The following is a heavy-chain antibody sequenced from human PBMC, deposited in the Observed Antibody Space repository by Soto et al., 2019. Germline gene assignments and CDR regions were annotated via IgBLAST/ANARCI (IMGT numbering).Heavy chain of an antibody. CDR3: AREARGVISGMDV. V-gene: IGHV4-61*01. Sequence: SETLSLTCTVSGGSISSSTNYWSWIRQPPGKGLEWIGHISHSGSTNYNPSLKSRVTISVDTSKRQFSLKLSSVTAADTAMYYCAREARGVISGMDVWGQGTTVTVSS. CDR2: ISHSGST. D-gene: IGHD3-10*01. J-gene: IGHJ6*02. CDR1: GGSISSSTNY.